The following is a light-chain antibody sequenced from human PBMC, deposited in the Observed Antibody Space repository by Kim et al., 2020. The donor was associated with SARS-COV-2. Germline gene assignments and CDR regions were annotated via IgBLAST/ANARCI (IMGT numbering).Light chain of an antibody. Sequence: PGQRVTISCSGSSANIGAGYDVLWYQQLPGPAPKLLIYGDNNRPSGVPDRFSGSKSGTAASLAITGLQAEDEADYYCQSYDSPNWVFGGGTQLTVL. J-gene: IGLJ3*02. CDR1: SANIGAGYD. V-gene: IGLV1-40*01. CDR3: QSYDSPNWV. CDR2: GDN.